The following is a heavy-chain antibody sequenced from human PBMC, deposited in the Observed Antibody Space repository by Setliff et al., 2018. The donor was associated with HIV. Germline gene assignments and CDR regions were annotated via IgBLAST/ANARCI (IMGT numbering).Heavy chain of an antibody. J-gene: IGHJ6*02. CDR2: IGQDGSGK. V-gene: IGHV3-7*01. CDR3: ARKLRPGHGVDV. D-gene: IGHD3-10*01. Sequence: HPGGSLRLSCAASRFDFNNYWMCWVRQAPGKGLEWVANIGQDGSGKNYVDSVKGRFTISRDNAKNSMDLQMNSLRAEDTAIYYCARKLRPGHGVDVWGQGTTVTVSS. CDR1: RFDFNNYW.